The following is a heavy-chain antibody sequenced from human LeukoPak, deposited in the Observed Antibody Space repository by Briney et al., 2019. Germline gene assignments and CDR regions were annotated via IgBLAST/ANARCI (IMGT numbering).Heavy chain of an antibody. D-gene: IGHD6-13*01. CDR2: IDNIGST. CDR1: GGSISSSNW. Sequence: PSGTLSLTCAVSGGSISSSNWWSWVRQPPGKGLEWIGNIDNIGSTYYNPSLQSRVTISVDKSKDQFSLKLNSVTAADTAMYYCARPPGIAAAWFDPWGQGTLVTVSS. J-gene: IGHJ5*02. V-gene: IGHV4-4*02. CDR3: ARPPGIAAAWFDP.